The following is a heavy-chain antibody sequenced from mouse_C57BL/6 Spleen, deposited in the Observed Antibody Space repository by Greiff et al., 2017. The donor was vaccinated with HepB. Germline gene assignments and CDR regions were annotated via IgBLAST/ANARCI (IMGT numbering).Heavy chain of an antibody. V-gene: IGHV2-2*01. J-gene: IGHJ4*01. Sequence: QVQLKESGPGLVQPSQSLSITCTVSGFSLTSYGVHWVRQSPGKGLEWLGVIWSGGSTDYNAAFISRLSISKDNSKSQVFFKMNSLQADDTAIYYCASKFITTVVAPYYYAMDYWGQGTSVTVSS. CDR3: ASKFITTVVAPYYYAMDY. CDR2: IWSGGST. CDR1: GFSLTSYG. D-gene: IGHD1-1*01.